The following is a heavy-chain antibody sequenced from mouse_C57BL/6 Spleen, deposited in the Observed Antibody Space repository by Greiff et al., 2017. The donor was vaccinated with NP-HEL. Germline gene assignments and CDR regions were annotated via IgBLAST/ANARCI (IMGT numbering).Heavy chain of an antibody. CDR2: IDPSDSYT. D-gene: IGHD1-1*02. CDR3: ARYRGSYYFDY. J-gene: IGHJ2*01. Sequence: QVQLQQPGAELVMPGASVKLSCKASGYTFTSYWMHWVKQRPGQGLEWIGEIDPSDSYTNYNQKFKGKSTLTVDKSSSTAYMQLSSLTSEDSAVYYCARYRGSYYFDYWGQGTTLTVSS. CDR1: GYTFTSYW. V-gene: IGHV1-69*01.